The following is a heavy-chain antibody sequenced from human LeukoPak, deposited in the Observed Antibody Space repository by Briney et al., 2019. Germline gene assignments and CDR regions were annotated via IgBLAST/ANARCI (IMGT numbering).Heavy chain of an antibody. Sequence: ASVKVSCKASGYTFTGYYMHWVRQAPGQGLEWMGWINSNSGGTNYAQKFQGRVTMTRDTSISTAYMELSRLRSDDTAVYYCARERITIPNWFDPWGQGTLVTVSS. J-gene: IGHJ5*02. D-gene: IGHD3-9*01. CDR3: ARERITIPNWFDP. CDR2: INSNSGGT. CDR1: GYTFTGYY. V-gene: IGHV1-2*02.